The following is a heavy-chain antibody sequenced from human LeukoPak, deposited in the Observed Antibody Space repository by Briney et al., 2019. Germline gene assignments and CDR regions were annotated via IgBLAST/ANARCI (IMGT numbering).Heavy chain of an antibody. J-gene: IGHJ4*02. V-gene: IGHV3-30*02. Sequence: GGSLRLSCSASTFSFSSHGLYWVRQAPGKGLEWVAFIYEDENDKGYADSVKGRFTISRDNSNNMLYLQMNSLRADDAAVYYCATLVKTGEGGRGYFDHWGQGTLLTVPS. CDR3: ATLVKTGEGGRGYFDH. CDR2: IYEDENDK. D-gene: IGHD7-27*01. CDR1: TFSFSSHG.